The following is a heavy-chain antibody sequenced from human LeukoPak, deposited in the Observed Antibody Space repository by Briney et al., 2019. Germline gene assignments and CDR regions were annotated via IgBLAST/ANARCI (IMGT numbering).Heavy chain of an antibody. CDR1: GYTFTSYG. J-gene: IGHJ4*02. CDR3: ARSVDYGDYDSEFDY. V-gene: IGHV1-18*01. CDR2: VSAYNGNT. Sequence: ASVKVSCKASGYTFTSYGISWVRQAPGQGLEWMGWVSAYNGNTNYAQKLQGRVTMTTDTSTSTAYMELRSLRSDDTAVYYCARSVDYGDYDSEFDYWGQGTLVTVSS. D-gene: IGHD4-17*01.